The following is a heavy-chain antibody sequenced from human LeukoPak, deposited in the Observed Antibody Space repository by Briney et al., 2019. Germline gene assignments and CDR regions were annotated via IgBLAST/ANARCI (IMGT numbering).Heavy chain of an antibody. Sequence: PSETLPLTCTVSGGSISSGSYYWSWIRQPAGKGLEWIGRIYTSGSTNYNPSLKSRVTISVDTSKNQFSLKLSSVTAADTAVYYCARGPYSWGQGTLVTVSS. V-gene: IGHV4-61*02. J-gene: IGHJ4*02. CDR3: ARGPYS. CDR1: GGSISSGSYY. CDR2: IYTSGST. D-gene: IGHD5-18*01.